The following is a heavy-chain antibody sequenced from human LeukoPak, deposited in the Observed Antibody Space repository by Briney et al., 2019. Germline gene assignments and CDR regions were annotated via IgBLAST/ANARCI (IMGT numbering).Heavy chain of an antibody. CDR3: ARALVEYYYYYYMDV. CDR1: GFTFSSHG. J-gene: IGHJ6*03. Sequence: GETLRLSCAASGFTFSSHGMNWVRQAPGKGLEWVSVIYSGGSTYYADSVKGRFTISRDNSKNTLYLQMNSLRAEDTAVYYCARALVEYYYYYYMDVWGKGTTVTISS. V-gene: IGHV3-66*01. D-gene: IGHD2-21*01. CDR2: IYSGGST.